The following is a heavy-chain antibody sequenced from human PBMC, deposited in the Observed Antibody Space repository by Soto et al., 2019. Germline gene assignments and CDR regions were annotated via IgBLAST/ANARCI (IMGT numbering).Heavy chain of an antibody. J-gene: IGHJ5*01. D-gene: IGHD3-10*02. V-gene: IGHV4-59*01. CDR1: GGSISSYY. CDR3: ASMIGDPVLSFDS. Sequence: QVQLQESGPGLVKPSETLSLTCTVSGGSISSYYWSWIRQPPGKGLEWIGFIFYSGGTSYNPSLKRRVTISIDTSDYQFSLKLNSVTAADTAVYYCASMIGDPVLSFDSWGQGTLVAVSS. CDR2: IFYSGGT.